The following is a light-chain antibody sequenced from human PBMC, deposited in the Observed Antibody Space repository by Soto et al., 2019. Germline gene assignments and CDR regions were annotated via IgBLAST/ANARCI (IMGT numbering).Light chain of an antibody. CDR1: QSISSW. CDR3: QQYNSYSRT. J-gene: IGKJ1*01. V-gene: IGKV1-5*03. Sequence: DIQMTQSPSILSASVGDRVTITCRASQSISSWLAWYQQKPGKAPKVLFYKTSSLESGVPSRFSGSGSGTEFTLTISSMQPDDFATYYCQQYNSYSRTFGQGTKVEIK. CDR2: KTS.